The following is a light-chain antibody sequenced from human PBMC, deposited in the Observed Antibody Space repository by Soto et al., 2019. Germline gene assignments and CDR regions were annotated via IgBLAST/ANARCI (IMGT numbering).Light chain of an antibody. CDR1: SSNIGNNY. CDR3: GTWDHSVSGYV. J-gene: IGLJ1*01. CDR2: ESN. V-gene: IGLV1-51*02. Sequence: QSVLTQPPSVSAAPGQPVTISCSGSSSNIGNNYVSWFQHLPGATPKLLIYESNRRPTGIPDRFSGSKSATSATLGITGLQTGDEADYYCGTWDHSVSGYVFGTGTKVTVL.